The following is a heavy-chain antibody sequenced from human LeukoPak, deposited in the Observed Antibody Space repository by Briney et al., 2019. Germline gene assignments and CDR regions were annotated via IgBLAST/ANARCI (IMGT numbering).Heavy chain of an antibody. J-gene: IGHJ4*02. CDR3: ARYYCSGGSCYYNFDY. V-gene: IGHV1-18*01. D-gene: IGHD2-15*01. CDR1: GYTFTNYG. CDR2: ISAYYDNT. Sequence: ASVKVSCKASGYTFTNYGISWVRQAPGQGFEWMGWISAYYDNTNYAQKLQGRVTMTTDTSTSTAYMELRSLRSDDTAVYYCARYYCSGGSCYYNFDYWGQGTLVTVSS.